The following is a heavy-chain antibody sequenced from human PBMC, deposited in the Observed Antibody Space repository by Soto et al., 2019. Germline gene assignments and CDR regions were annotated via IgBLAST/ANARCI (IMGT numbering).Heavy chain of an antibody. Sequence: GGSLRLSCAASGFTFSSYSMNWVRQAPGKGLEWVSYISSSSSTIYYADSVKGRFTISRDNAKNSLYLQMNSLRAEDTAVYYCASRGLEGYYYYMDVWGKGTTVTVSS. J-gene: IGHJ6*03. CDR2: ISSSSSTI. CDR3: ASRGLEGYYYYMDV. D-gene: IGHD3-16*01. V-gene: IGHV3-48*01. CDR1: GFTFSSYS.